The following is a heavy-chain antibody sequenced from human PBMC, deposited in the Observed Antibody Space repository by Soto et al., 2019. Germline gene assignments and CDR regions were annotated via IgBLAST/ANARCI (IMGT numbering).Heavy chain of an antibody. J-gene: IGHJ6*02. D-gene: IGHD3-16*01. CDR1: GYTFTTYG. V-gene: IGHV1-18*01. Sequence: QVQLVQSGAEVRQPGASVKVSCKASGYTFTTYGITWVRQAPGQGPEWMGWISGYNGHTKYAQKFQGRVTMTTDTSTSTVTMDLRSLTSDDTAVYYCAREGEMPYYYYGLDVWGQGTTVTVSS. CDR3: AREGEMPYYYYGLDV. CDR2: ISGYNGHT.